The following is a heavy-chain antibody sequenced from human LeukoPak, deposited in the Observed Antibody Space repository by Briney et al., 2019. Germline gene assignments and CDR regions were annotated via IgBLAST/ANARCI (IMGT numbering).Heavy chain of an antibody. D-gene: IGHD2-15*01. CDR3: ARVGCTAGSCYGYLFFDH. Sequence: GGSLRLSCAASGFTFSSYSMNWVRQAPGKGLEWVSSISSSSSYIYYADSVKGRFTISRDNAKNSLYLQMHSLRADDAAVYYCARVGCTAGSCYGYLFFDHWGQGTRVTVTS. CDR2: ISSSSSYI. V-gene: IGHV3-21*01. CDR1: GFTFSSYS. J-gene: IGHJ4*02.